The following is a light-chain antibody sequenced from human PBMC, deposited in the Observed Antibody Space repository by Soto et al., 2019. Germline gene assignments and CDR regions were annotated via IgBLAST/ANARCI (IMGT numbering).Light chain of an antibody. CDR3: LQLNSYPRS. J-gene: IGKJ2*01. CDR1: QGISSY. V-gene: IGKV1-9*01. Sequence: DIQLTQSPSFLSASVGDRVTITCRASQGISSYLAWYQQKPGKAPKLLIYAASTLQSGVPSRFSGSGSGTEFTLTISSLQPEDFATYYCLQLNSYPRSFGQGTSLELK. CDR2: AAS.